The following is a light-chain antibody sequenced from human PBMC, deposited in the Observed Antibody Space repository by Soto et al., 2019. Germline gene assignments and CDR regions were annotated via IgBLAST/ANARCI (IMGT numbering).Light chain of an antibody. Sequence: QSVLTRSPSASATRGQRVTISCSGSSSNIGNNYVSWYQHLPGAAPKLLICRNNQRPSGVPDRFSDSKSGTSASLTISGLRSEDDAEYFCASWDDSLSGLVFGGGTKVTVL. CDR2: RNN. J-gene: IGLJ3*02. V-gene: IGLV1-47*01. CDR1: SSNIGNNY. CDR3: ASWDDSLSGLV.